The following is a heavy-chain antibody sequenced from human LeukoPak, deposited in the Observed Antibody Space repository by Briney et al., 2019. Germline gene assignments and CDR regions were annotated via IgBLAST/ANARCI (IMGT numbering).Heavy chain of an antibody. CDR1: GFTFSSYD. CDR3: ARGGFKLRYFDWLVAGPIDY. V-gene: IGHV3-13*04. Sequence: GGSLRLSCAASGFTFSSYDMHWVRQAPGKGLEWVSAICTAGDTYYPGSVKGRFTISRENAKNSLYLQMNSLRAGDTAVYYCARGGFKLRYFDWLVAGPIDYWGQGTLVTVSS. J-gene: IGHJ4*02. D-gene: IGHD3-9*01. CDR2: ICTAGDT.